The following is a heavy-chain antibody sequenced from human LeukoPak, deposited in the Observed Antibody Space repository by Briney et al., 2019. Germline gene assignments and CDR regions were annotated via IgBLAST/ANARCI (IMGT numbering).Heavy chain of an antibody. Sequence: GGSLRLSCAASGFTFSSYSMNWVRQAPGKGLEWVSSISSSSSYIYYADSVKGRFTISRDNAKNSLYLQMNSLRAGDTAVYYCARDYCSSTSCYLNYYYYMDVWGKGTTVTVSS. CDR1: GFTFSSYS. CDR3: ARDYCSSTSCYLNYYYYMDV. CDR2: ISSSSSYI. V-gene: IGHV3-21*01. D-gene: IGHD2-2*01. J-gene: IGHJ6*03.